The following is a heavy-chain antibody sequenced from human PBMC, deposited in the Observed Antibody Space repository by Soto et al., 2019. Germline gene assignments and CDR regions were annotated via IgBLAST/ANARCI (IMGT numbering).Heavy chain of an antibody. CDR3: AKDLVFGVVSLLQWFDP. J-gene: IGHJ5*02. CDR2: ISGSGGST. D-gene: IGHD3-3*01. Sequence: GGSLSLSCAASGFTFSSYAMIWVRPAPGKALEWVSAISGSGGSTYYADSVKGRFTISRDNSENTLYLQMNSLRAEDTAVYYCAKDLVFGVVSLLQWFDPWGQGTLVTVSS. V-gene: IGHV3-23*01. CDR1: GFTFSSYA.